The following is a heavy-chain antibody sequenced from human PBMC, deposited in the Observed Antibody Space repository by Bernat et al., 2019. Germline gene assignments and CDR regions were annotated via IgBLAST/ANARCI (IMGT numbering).Heavy chain of an antibody. CDR2: INPNSGDT. D-gene: IGHD6-19*01. CDR3: ARFLFSSGWYYFDY. V-gene: IGHV1-2*04. Sequence: QVQLVQSGAEVKRPGASVKVSCKASGYTFTGYYMHWVRQAPGQGLEWMGWINPNSGDTNYAQKFQGWVTMTRDTSISTAYMELSRLRSDDTAVYYCARFLFSSGWYYFDYWGRGTLVTVSS. J-gene: IGHJ4*02. CDR1: GYTFTGYY.